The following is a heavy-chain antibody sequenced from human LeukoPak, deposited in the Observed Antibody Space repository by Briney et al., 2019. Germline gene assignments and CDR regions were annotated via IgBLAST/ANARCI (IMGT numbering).Heavy chain of an antibody. CDR3: ARVRDSSGYYTSPLD. V-gene: IGHV1-69*13. D-gene: IGHD3-22*01. J-gene: IGHJ4*02. Sequence: SVKVSCKASGDTFSSYAISWVRQAPGQGLEWMGGIIPIFGTANYAQKFQGRVTITADESTSTAYMELSSLRSEDTAVYYCARVRDSSGYYTSPLDWGQGTLVTVSS. CDR2: IIPIFGTA. CDR1: GDTFSSYA.